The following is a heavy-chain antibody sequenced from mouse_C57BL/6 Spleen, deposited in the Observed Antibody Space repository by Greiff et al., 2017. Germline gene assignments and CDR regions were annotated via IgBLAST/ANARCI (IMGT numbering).Heavy chain of an antibody. CDR1: GFTFSSYA. CDR3: TREAYYDGSSAWFAD. CDR2: ISSGGDYI. Sequence: EVQVVESGEGLVKPGGSLKLSCAASGFTFSSYAMSWVRQTPEKRLEWVAYISSGGDYIYYADTVKGRFTISRDNARNTLYLQMSSLKSEDTAMYYCTREAYYDGSSAWFADWGQGTTLTVSS. D-gene: IGHD1-1*01. V-gene: IGHV5-9-1*02. J-gene: IGHJ2*01.